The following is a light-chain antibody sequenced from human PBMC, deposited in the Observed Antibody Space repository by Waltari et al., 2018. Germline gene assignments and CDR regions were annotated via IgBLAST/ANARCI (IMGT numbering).Light chain of an antibody. CDR2: DVS. Sequence: QSALTQPRSVSGSPGQSVTLPCTGTSGDGGDYNYVSWYQEQPGKAPRLTIYDVSERPSGVPDRFSASKSGNTASLTISGLQAEDEGSYHCCSRAGSSVVFGGGTKLTVL. V-gene: IGLV2-11*01. CDR3: CSRAGSSVV. CDR1: SGDGGDYNY. J-gene: IGLJ2*01.